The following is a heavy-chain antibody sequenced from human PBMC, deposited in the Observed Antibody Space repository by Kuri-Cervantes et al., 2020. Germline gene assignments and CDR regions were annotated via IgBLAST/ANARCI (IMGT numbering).Heavy chain of an antibody. D-gene: IGHD2-2*01. CDR2: ISRDGGST. J-gene: IGHJ4*02. Sequence: GGSLRLSCAASGFTFDGYAMHWVRQAPGKGLEWVSLISRDGGSTYYADSVKGRFTISRDNSKNTLYLQMNSLRAEDTAVYYCARRRAGHQFGYWGQGTLVTVSS. CDR1: GFTFDGYA. V-gene: IGHV3-43D*04. CDR3: ARRRAGHQFGY.